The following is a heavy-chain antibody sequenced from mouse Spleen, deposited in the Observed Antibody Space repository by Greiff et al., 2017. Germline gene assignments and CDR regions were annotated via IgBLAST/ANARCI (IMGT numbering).Heavy chain of an antibody. J-gene: IGHJ2*01. V-gene: IGHV1-26*01. CDR2: INPNNGGT. Sequence: VQLKQSGPELVKPGASVKISCKASGYTFTDYYMNWVKQSHGKSLEWIGDINPNNGGTGYNQKFKGKATLTVDKSSSTAYMELRSLTSEDSAVYYCARSPIYYYGSSYFDYWGQGTTLTVSS. CDR3: ARSPIYYYGSSYFDY. D-gene: IGHD1-1*01. CDR1: GYTFTDYY.